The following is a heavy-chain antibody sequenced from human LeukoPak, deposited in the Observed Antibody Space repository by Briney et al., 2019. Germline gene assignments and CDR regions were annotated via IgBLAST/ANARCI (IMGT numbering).Heavy chain of an antibody. D-gene: IGHD3-3*01. J-gene: IGHJ4*02. V-gene: IGHV3-7*01. CDR3: ARIRFLEWLPELYYFDY. CDR2: IKQDGSEK. Sequence: GGSLRLSCAASGFTFSSYWMSWVRQAPRKGLEWVANIKQDGSEKYYVDSVKGRFTISRDNAKNSLYLQMNSLRAEDTAVYYCARIRFLEWLPELYYFDYWGQGTLVTVSS. CDR1: GFTFSSYW.